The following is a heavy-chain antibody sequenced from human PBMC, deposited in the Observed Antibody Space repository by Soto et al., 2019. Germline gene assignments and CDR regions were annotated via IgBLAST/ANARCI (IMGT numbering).Heavy chain of an antibody. V-gene: IGHV4-59*01. J-gene: IGHJ5*02. Sequence: QVQLQESGPGLVKPSETLSLTRSVSGGFISSYYWSWIRQPPGKGLEWIGYIYYSGTTNYNPSLTSRVTISVDTSKNQFSLNLTSVTSADTAVYYCARDSGSAWGQGTLVTVSS. D-gene: IGHD2-15*01. CDR1: GGFISSYY. CDR3: ARDSGSA. CDR2: IYYSGTT.